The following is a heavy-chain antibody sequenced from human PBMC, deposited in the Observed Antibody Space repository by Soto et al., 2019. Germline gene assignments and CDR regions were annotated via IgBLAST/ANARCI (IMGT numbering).Heavy chain of an antibody. Sequence: PGESLKISCKGSGYSFTGYWISWVRQAPGQGLEWMGGIIPFFGTARYSQKFEDRITITADESTNTVYMDLRSLTSEDTAIYYCAKSAPMDAGDKYYYDFWCQGALVTVSS. CDR1: GYSFTGYW. CDR2: IIPFFGTA. J-gene: IGHJ4*02. CDR3: AKSAPMDAGDKYYYDF. D-gene: IGHD4-17*01. V-gene: IGHV1-69*01.